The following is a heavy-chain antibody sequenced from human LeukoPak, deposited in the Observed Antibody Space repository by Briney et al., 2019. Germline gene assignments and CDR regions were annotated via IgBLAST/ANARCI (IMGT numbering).Heavy chain of an antibody. Sequence: GGSLRLSCAASGFTFSSYSMNWVRQAPGKGLEWVSSISSSSSYIYYADSVKGRFTISRDNAKNSLYLQMNSLRAEDTAVYYCASGSAPYYYGSGTYGGIAFDSWGQGTMVTVSS. CDR3: ASGSAPYYYGSGTYGGIAFDS. V-gene: IGHV3-21*01. J-gene: IGHJ3*02. D-gene: IGHD3-10*01. CDR1: GFTFSSYS. CDR2: ISSSSSYI.